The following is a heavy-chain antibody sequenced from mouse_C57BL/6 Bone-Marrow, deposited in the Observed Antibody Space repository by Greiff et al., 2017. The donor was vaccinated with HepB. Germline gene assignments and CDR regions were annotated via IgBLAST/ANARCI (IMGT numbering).Heavy chain of an antibody. Sequence: EVNVVESEGGLVQPGSSMKLSCTASGFTFSDYYMAWVRQVPEKGLEWVANINYDGSSTYYLDSLKSRFIISRDNAKNILYLQMSSLKSEDTATYYCARDLGTTVVFDYWGQGTTLTVSS. V-gene: IGHV5-16*01. CDR3: ARDLGTTVVFDY. CDR2: INYDGSST. CDR1: GFTFSDYY. J-gene: IGHJ2*01. D-gene: IGHD1-1*01.